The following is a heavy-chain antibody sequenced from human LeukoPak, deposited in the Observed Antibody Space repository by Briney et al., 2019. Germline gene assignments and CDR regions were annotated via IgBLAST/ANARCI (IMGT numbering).Heavy chain of an antibody. Sequence: GASVKVSCKASGGTFSSYAISWVRQAPGQGLEWMGGIIPIFGTANYAQKFQGRVTITADESTSTAYMELSSLRSEDTAVYYCARSASGSYGGFDYWGQGTLVTVSS. CDR3: ARSASGSYGGFDY. CDR1: GGTFSSYA. V-gene: IGHV1-69*13. J-gene: IGHJ4*02. CDR2: IIPIFGTA. D-gene: IGHD1-26*01.